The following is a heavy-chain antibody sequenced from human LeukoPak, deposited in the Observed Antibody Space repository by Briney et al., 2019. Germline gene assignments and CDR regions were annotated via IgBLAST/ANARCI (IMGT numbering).Heavy chain of an antibody. D-gene: IGHD6-19*01. V-gene: IGHV1-3*01. J-gene: IGHJ4*02. CDR2: INAGNGNT. CDR3: ARAVPGRSYFDY. CDR1: ASTFTSYA. Sequence: ASVKLSFKGSASTFTSYAMHWEWQPPAQGLEWVGGINAGNGNTKNSQKFQGRVTITRDTSASTAYMELSSLRSEGTAVYYCARAVPGRSYFDYWGQGTLVTVSS.